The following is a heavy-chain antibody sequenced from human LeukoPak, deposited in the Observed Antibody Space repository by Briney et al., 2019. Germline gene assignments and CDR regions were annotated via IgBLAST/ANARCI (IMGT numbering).Heavy chain of an antibody. V-gene: IGHV3-21*01. CDR1: GFTFSSYS. D-gene: IGHD3-10*01. CDR2: ISSSSSYI. J-gene: IGHJ6*03. Sequence: GGSLRLSCAASGFTFSSYSMNWVRQAPGKGLEWVSSISSSSSYIYYADSVKGRFTISRDNAKNSLYLQMNSLRAEDTAVYYCARDGGYRFGERPVWGYYYYMDVWGKGTTVTVSS. CDR3: ARDGGYRFGERPVWGYYYYMDV.